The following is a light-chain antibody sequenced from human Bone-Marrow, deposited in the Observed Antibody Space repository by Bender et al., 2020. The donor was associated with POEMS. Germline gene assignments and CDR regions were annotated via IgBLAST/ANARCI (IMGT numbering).Light chain of an antibody. CDR2: EFS. Sequence: QSALTQPASVSGSPGQPITISCTGSSSDIGGYSYVSWYQQHPGKAPKLMIYEFSSRPSGVSDRFSGSKSGNTASLAISGLQTQDEADYYCTSYTSTNTLLFGGGTRLTVL. CDR1: SSDIGGYSY. V-gene: IGLV2-14*01. J-gene: IGLJ2*01. CDR3: TSYTSTNTLL.